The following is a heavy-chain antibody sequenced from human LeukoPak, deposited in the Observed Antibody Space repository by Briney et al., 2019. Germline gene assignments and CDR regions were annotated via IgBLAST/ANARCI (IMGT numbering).Heavy chain of an antibody. J-gene: IGHJ3*02. V-gene: IGHV3-7*01. D-gene: IGHD3-3*01. Sequence: GGSLRLSCAASGFTFSRYWMGWVRQAQGKGLEWLANIKEDGSEQYYVDSVKGRFTISRDNAKNSLYLQMNSLRVEDTAVYYCARDSSRITIFGVVRDAFDIWGQGTMVTVSS. CDR3: ARDSSRITIFGVVRDAFDI. CDR2: IKEDGSEQ. CDR1: GFTFSRYW.